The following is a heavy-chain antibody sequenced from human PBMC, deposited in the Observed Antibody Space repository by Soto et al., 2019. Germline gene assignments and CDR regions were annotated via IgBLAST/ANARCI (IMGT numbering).Heavy chain of an antibody. CDR3: ARDKYSGYDPADYYYYYMDV. CDR2: IYYSGST. CDR1: SECICRWS. J-gene: IGHJ6*03. D-gene: IGHD5-12*01. Sequence: SQTLSVKRSVGSECICRWSWSWIRQPPGKGLEWIGYIYYSGSTNYNPSLKSRVTISVDTSKNQFSLKLSSVTAADTAVYYCARDKYSGYDPADYYYYYMDVWGKGTTVTVSS. V-gene: IGHV4-59*01.